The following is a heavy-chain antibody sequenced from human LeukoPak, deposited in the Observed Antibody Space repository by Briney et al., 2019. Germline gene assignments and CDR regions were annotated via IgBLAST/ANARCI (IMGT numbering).Heavy chain of an antibody. CDR2: INPNSGGT. CDR3: ARVRRNYYGSGSYRFPLVIDY. Sequence: ASVLVSCKASGYTFTGYYMNWVRQAPGQGLEWMGWINPNSGGTNYAQKFQGRVTMTRDTSISTAYMELSRLRSDDTAVYYCARVRRNYYGSGSYRFPLVIDYWGQGTLVTVSS. D-gene: IGHD3-10*01. J-gene: IGHJ4*02. V-gene: IGHV1-2*02. CDR1: GYTFTGYY.